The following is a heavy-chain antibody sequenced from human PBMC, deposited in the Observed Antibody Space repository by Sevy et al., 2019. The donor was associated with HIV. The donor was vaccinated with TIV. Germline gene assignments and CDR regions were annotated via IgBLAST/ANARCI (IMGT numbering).Heavy chain of an antibody. V-gene: IGHV3-48*02. D-gene: IGHD5-18*01. Sequence: GGSLRLSCAASGFTFSSYSMNWVRQAPGKGLEWVSYISSSSSTIYYADSVKGRFTISRDNAKNSLYLQMNSLRDEDTAVYYGASRERGGGDTALGYWGQGTLVTVSS. CDR2: ISSSSSTI. CDR3: ASRERGGGDTALGY. J-gene: IGHJ4*02. CDR1: GFTFSSYS.